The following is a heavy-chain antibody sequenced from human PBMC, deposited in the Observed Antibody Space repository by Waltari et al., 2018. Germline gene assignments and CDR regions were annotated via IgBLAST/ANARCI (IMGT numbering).Heavy chain of an antibody. CDR2: IYTSGST. CDR1: GGSISRYY. D-gene: IGHD3-10*01. J-gene: IGHJ6*02. CDR3: ARITMVRGVTYYYYGMDV. Sequence: QVQLQESGPGLVKPSETLSLTCTVSGGSISRYYWSWIRQPAGKGLEWIGRIYTSGSTNYNPSLKSRVTMSVDTSKNQFSLKLSSVTAADTAVYYCARITMVRGVTYYYYGMDVWGQGTTVTVSS. V-gene: IGHV4-4*07.